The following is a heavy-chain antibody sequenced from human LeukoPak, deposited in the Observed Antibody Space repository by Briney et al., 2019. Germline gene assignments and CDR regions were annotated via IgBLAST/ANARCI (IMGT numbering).Heavy chain of an antibody. CDR1: GGSISSYY. J-gene: IGHJ6*02. CDR3: ARDLKDCSGGSCYSMDV. V-gene: IGHV4-4*07. CDR2: IYTSGST. Sequence: LETLSLTCTVSGGSISSYYWSWIRQPPGKGLEWIGRIYTSGSTNYNPSLKSRVTMSVDTSKNQFSLKLSSVTAADTAVYYCARDLKDCSGGSCYSMDVWGQGTTVTVSS. D-gene: IGHD2-15*01.